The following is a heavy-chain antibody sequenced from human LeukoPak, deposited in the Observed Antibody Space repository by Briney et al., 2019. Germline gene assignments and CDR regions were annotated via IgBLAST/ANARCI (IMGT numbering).Heavy chain of an antibody. Sequence: GGSLRLSCAASGFTFSTYAMGWVRQAPGKGLEWVSFISGSGTSTYYADSVKGRFTISRDNPKNTLSLQMNSLRVEDTAVYYCAKDLYYGSGSKFDDWGQGTLVTVSS. J-gene: IGHJ4*02. CDR3: AKDLYYGSGSKFDD. CDR2: ISGSGTST. V-gene: IGHV3-23*01. D-gene: IGHD3-10*01. CDR1: GFTFSTYA.